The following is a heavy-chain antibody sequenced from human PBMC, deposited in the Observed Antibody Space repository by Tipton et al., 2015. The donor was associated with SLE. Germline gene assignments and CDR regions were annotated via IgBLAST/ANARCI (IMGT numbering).Heavy chain of an antibody. D-gene: IGHD3-22*01. J-gene: IGHJ3*02. CDR3: ARLTYYYDSSGPFDI. Sequence: TLSLTCTVSGGSISSYYWSWIRQPPGKGLEWIGSIYYSGSTYYNPSLKSRVTISVDTSKNQFSLKLSSVTAADTAVYYCARLTYYYDSSGPFDIWGQGTMVTVSS. CDR2: IYYSGST. CDR1: GGSISSYY. V-gene: IGHV4-59*01.